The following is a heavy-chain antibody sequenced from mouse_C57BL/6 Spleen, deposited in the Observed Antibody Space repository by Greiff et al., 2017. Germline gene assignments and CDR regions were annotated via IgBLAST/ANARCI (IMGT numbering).Heavy chain of an antibody. D-gene: IGHD2-4*01. CDR3: ARAEITTFYYAMDY. CDR1: GYTFTSYW. Sequence: VQLQQPGAELVKPGASVKLSCKASGYTFTSYWMHWVKQRPGRGLEWIGMIDPNSGGTKYNEKFKSKATLTVDKPTSTAYMQLSSLTSEDSAVYYCARAEITTFYYAMDYWGQGTSVTVSS. CDR2: IDPNSGGT. J-gene: IGHJ4*01. V-gene: IGHV1-72*01.